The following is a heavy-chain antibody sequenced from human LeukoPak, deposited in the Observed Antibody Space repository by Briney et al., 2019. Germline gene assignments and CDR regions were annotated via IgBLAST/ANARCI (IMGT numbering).Heavy chain of an antibody. J-gene: IGHJ4*02. CDR1: VYTFTTTY. CDR2: ISAYNGKT. Sequence: ASLTVSCKASVYTFTTTYINWVRQAPGQGLEWLGWISAYNGKTNYAQKFQGRVTMTTDSSTSTAYMDLTSLRSDDTAVYYCARGGTYYPCIDYWGQGTLVTVSS. D-gene: IGHD1-26*01. V-gene: IGHV1-18*01. CDR3: ARGGTYYPCIDY.